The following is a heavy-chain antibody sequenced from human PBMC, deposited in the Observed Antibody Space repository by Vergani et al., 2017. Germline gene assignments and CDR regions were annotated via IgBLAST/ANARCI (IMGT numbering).Heavy chain of an antibody. J-gene: IGHJ5*02. CDR1: GYSFTSYW. CDR2: IYPGDSDT. Sequence: EVPLVQSGAEVKKPGESLKISCKGSGYSFTSYWIGWVRQMPGKGLEWMGIIYPGDSDTRYSPSFQGQVTISADKSISTAYLQWSSLKASDTAMYYCARDGYDFWSGYYESNWFDPWGQGTLVTVSS. V-gene: IGHV5-51*01. CDR3: ARDGYDFWSGYYESNWFDP. D-gene: IGHD3-3*01.